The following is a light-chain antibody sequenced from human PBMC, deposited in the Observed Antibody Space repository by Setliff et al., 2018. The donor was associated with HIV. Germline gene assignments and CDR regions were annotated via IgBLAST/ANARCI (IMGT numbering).Light chain of an antibody. CDR1: SSDIGRYNY. Sequence: QSVLTQPASVSGSPGQSITIPCTGTSSDIGRYNYVSWYQQHPGKAPKLMIFEVSKRPSGVPDRFSGSKSGNTASLTISGLQAEDEADYYCCSYAGSYSFVVFGSGTKVTVL. CDR2: EVS. V-gene: IGLV2-11*01. CDR3: CSYAGSYSFVV. J-gene: IGLJ1*01.